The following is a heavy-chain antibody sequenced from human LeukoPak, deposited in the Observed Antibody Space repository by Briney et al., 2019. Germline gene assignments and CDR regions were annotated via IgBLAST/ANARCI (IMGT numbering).Heavy chain of an antibody. Sequence: PSETLSLTCTVSGYSISSGYYRGWVRQPPGKGVGWVGSIYYSGSNYYNPSLKSRVTISVDTSKNQFSLKLSSVAAADTAVYYCAREIVTTYNWFDPWGQGTLVTVSS. V-gene: IGHV4-38-2*02. J-gene: IGHJ5*02. CDR2: IYYSGSN. CDR1: GYSISSGYY. D-gene: IGHD4-17*01. CDR3: AREIVTTYNWFDP.